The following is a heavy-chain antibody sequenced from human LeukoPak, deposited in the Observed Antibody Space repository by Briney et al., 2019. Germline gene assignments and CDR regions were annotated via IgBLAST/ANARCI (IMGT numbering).Heavy chain of an antibody. CDR3: ANAGRDSSSTISCGMDV. Sequence: GGSLRLSCAASGITFSTYGMYWVRQAPGKGLEWGAVISHDGNNKYYADSVKGRFTISRDNSKNTLYLQMNSLRAEDTAVYYCANAGRDSSSTISCGMDVWGQGTTVTVSS. CDR2: ISHDGNNK. CDR1: GITFSTYG. V-gene: IGHV3-30*18. J-gene: IGHJ6*02. D-gene: IGHD6-13*01.